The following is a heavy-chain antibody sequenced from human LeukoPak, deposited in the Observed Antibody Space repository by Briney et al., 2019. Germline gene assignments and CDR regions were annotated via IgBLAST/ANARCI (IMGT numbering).Heavy chain of an antibody. CDR1: GGSFSGYY. J-gene: IGHJ6*02. V-gene: IGHV4-34*01. Sequence: SETLSLTCAVYGGSFSGYYWSWICQPPGKGLEWIGEINHSGSTNYNPSLKSRVTISVDTSKNQFSLKLSSVTAADTAVYYCARVHGSKTYYYDSSGYYYNYYGMDVWGQGTTVTVSS. CDR3: ARVHGSKTYYYDSSGYYYNYYGMDV. CDR2: INHSGST. D-gene: IGHD3-22*01.